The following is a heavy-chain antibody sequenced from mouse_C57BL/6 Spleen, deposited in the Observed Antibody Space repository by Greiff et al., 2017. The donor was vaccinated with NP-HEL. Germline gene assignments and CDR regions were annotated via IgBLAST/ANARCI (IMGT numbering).Heavy chain of an antibody. Sequence: EVKVVESGGGLVKPGGSLKLSCAASGFTFSDYGMHWVRQAPEKGLEWVAYISSGSSTIYYADTVKGRFTISRDNAKNTLFLQMTSLRSEDTAMDYCERPGLYYAMDYWGQGTSVTVSS. CDR2: ISSGSSTI. CDR1: GFTFSDYG. V-gene: IGHV5-17*01. CDR3: ERPGLYYAMDY. J-gene: IGHJ4*01.